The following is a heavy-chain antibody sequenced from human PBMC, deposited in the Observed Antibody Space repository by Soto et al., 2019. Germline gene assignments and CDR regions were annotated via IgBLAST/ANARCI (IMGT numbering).Heavy chain of an antibody. V-gene: IGHV4-30-4*01. CDR3: ARNPATHYHDSHAYYPLFDP. J-gene: IGHJ5*02. CDR2: IYYSGGT. Sequence: QVQLQESGPGLVKPSQTLSLTCTVSSGSITGDYYWSWIRQPPGKGLEWIGHIYYSGGTFYNPSRKSRVNMSVDTSRNQFSLKLNSVTAADTAVYYCARNPATHYHDSHAYYPLFDPWGQGTLVTVSS. CDR1: SGSITGDYY. D-gene: IGHD3-22*01.